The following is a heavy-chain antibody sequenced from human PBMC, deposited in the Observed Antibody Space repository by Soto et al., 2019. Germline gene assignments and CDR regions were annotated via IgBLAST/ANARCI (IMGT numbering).Heavy chain of an antibody. CDR1: GGSISSSSYY. D-gene: IGHD6-19*01. CDR3: ARHEGQWLDRPHDY. CDR2: IYYSGST. V-gene: IGHV4-39*01. Sequence: QLQLQESGPGLVKPSETLSLTCTVSGGSISSSSYYWGWIRQPPGKGLEWIGSIYYSGSTYYNPSLKSRVTISVDTSKNQFSLKLSSVTAADTAVYYCARHEGQWLDRPHDYWGQGTLVTVSS. J-gene: IGHJ4*02.